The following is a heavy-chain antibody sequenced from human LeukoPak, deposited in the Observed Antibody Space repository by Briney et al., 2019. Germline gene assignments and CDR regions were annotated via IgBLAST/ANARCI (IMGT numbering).Heavy chain of an antibody. CDR1: GFTFRNHW. D-gene: IGHD1-26*01. CDR3: ARTLGGFDY. CDR2: INNDGSDT. J-gene: IGHJ4*02. Sequence: PGGSLRLSCAASGFTFRNHWMHWVRQAPGKGLVWVARINNDGSDTSHADSVEGRFTISRDNAKDTLYLQMNSLRAEDTAVYYCARTLGGFDYWGQGTLVTVSS. V-gene: IGHV3-74*01.